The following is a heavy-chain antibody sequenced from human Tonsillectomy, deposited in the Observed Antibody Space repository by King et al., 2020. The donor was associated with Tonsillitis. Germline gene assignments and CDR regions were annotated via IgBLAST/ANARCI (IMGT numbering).Heavy chain of an antibody. CDR3: ARDLGATGTTDLYYYFYYGMDV. J-gene: IGHJ6*02. V-gene: IGHV3-21*01. CDR1: GFTFSTYS. Sequence: VQLVESGGGLVKPGGSLRLSCAASGFTFSTYSMTWVRQAPGKGLEWVSSISSCSTYIYYAASFKGRFTISRDNAKNSLYLQMNSLGAKDTAVYYCARDLGATGTTDLYYYFYYGMDVWGQGTTVTVSS. CDR2: ISSCSTYI. D-gene: IGHD1-7*01.